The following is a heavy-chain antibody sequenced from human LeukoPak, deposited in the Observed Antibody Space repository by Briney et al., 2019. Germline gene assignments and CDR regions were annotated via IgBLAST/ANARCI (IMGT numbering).Heavy chain of an antibody. Sequence: TGGSLRLSCTASGLILSNYGMHWVRQAPGKGLEWVAFIKFDGSEPKYADSVKGRFTISRDNSKNTLYLQMNSLRAEDTAVYYCARVVDHDYSDYYLDYWGQGTLVTVSS. V-gene: IGHV3-30*02. CDR1: GLILSNYG. D-gene: IGHD4-11*01. CDR2: IKFDGSEP. CDR3: ARVVDHDYSDYYLDY. J-gene: IGHJ4*02.